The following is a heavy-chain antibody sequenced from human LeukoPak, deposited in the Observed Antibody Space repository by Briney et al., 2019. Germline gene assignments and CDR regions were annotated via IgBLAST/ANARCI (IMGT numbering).Heavy chain of an antibody. CDR2: ISYDGSNK. D-gene: IGHD3-9*01. V-gene: IGHV3-30*04. CDR1: GFTFSSYA. Sequence: PGRSLRLSCAASGFTFSSYAMHWVRQAPGKGLEWVAVISYDGSNKYYADSVKGRFTISRDNSKNTLYLQMNSLRAEDTAVYYCARDAVQGLRYFDWLGDYWGQGTLVTVSS. J-gene: IGHJ4*02. CDR3: ARDAVQGLRYFDWLGDY.